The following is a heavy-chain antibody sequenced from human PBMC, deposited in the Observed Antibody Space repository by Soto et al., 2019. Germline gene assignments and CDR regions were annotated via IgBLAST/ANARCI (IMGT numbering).Heavy chain of an antibody. CDR1: GFTFSSYG. CDR2: ISYDGSNK. Sequence: GGSLRLSCAASGFTFSSYGMHWVRQAPGKGLEWVAVISYDGSNKYYADSVKGRFTISRDNSKNTLYLQMNSLRAEDTAVYYCAKDLVDYGDPEWGDYWGQGTLVTVSS. V-gene: IGHV3-30*18. D-gene: IGHD4-17*01. CDR3: AKDLVDYGDPEWGDY. J-gene: IGHJ4*02.